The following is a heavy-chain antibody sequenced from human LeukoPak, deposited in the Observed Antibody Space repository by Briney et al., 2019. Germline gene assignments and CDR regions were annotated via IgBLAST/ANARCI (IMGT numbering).Heavy chain of an antibody. V-gene: IGHV1-46*01. J-gene: IGHJ4*02. CDR3: ARGGTMVRESFDY. D-gene: IGHD3-10*01. Sequence: ASVTVSCEASGYTFTSYYMHWVRQAPGQGLEWMGIINPSGGSTNYAQKFQGRVTMTRDTSTGTVYMELSSLRSEDTAVYYCARGGTMVRESFDYWGQGTLVTVSS. CDR1: GYTFTSYY. CDR2: INPSGGST.